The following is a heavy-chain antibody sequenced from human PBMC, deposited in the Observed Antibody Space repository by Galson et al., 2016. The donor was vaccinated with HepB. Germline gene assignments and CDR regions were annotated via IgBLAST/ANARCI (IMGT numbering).Heavy chain of an antibody. V-gene: IGHV3-33*06. CDR3: AKNSYSSAWYPDY. CDR2: IWYDGSNK. Sequence: SLRLSCAASGFTFSSYGMHWVRQAPGKGLKWVAVIWYDGSNKQFADSVKGRFTISRDNSKNTVYLQMNSLSAEDTAVYYCAKNSYSSAWYPDYWGQGTLVTVSS. D-gene: IGHD6-19*01. J-gene: IGHJ4*02. CDR1: GFTFSSYG.